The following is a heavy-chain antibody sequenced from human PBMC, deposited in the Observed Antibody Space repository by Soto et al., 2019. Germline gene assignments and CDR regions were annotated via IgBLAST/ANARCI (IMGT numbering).Heavy chain of an antibody. Sequence: QVQLQESGPGLVKPSQTLSLTCTVSGDSVSGGDSYWSWIRQPPGKALEWIGYTSFSGYTAYTPSVKSRVTISVDMSKSQSSLRLTSVTAADTAIYYCVRGGNPYHYATSGPGTFDKWGQGTLVSVSS. CDR2: TSFSGYT. V-gene: IGHV4-30-4*01. CDR1: GDSVSGGDSY. D-gene: IGHD3-22*01. CDR3: VRGGNPYHYATSGPGTFDK. J-gene: IGHJ4*02.